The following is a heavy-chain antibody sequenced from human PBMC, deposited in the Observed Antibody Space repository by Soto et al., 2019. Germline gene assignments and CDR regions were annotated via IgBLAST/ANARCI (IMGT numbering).Heavy chain of an antibody. Sequence: GGSLRLSCAASGFTFSSYGMHWVRQAPGKGLEWVAVISYDGSNKYYADSVKGRFTISRDNSKNTLYLQMNSLRAEDTAVYYCAKDSDSSSWSYYYYYYGMDAWGQGTTVTVSS. CDR2: ISYDGSNK. CDR3: AKDSDSSSWSYYYYYYGMDA. J-gene: IGHJ6*02. CDR1: GFTFSSYG. V-gene: IGHV3-30*18. D-gene: IGHD6-13*01.